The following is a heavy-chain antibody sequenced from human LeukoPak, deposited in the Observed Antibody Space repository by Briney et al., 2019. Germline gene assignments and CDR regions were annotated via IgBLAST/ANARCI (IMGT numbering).Heavy chain of an antibody. CDR3: AREGGPYRPLDY. J-gene: IGHJ4*02. V-gene: IGHV4-4*02. Sequence: SGTLSLACGVSGGSITNTNYWTWVRQPPGKGLEWIGEVNLQGSTNYNPSLMGRVAISVDTSENHISLQLTSVTAADTAVYYCAREGGPYRPLDYSGQGTLVTVSS. CDR1: GGSITNTNY. CDR2: VNLQGST.